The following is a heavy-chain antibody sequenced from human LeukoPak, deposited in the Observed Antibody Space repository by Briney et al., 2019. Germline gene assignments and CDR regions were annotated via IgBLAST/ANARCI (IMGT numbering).Heavy chain of an antibody. J-gene: IGHJ3*02. D-gene: IGHD3-10*01. V-gene: IGHV1-18*01. CDR1: GYTFSTYG. CDR3: ARDLIMYGSESYFDDTFDI. Sequence: ASVKVSCMASGYTFSTYGISWVRQAPGQGLEWMGWINTYNGNTNYAQKLQGRVTMTTDTSTSTAYMELRSLRSDDTAVYYCARDLIMYGSESYFDDTFDIWGQGTKVTVSS. CDR2: INTYNGNT.